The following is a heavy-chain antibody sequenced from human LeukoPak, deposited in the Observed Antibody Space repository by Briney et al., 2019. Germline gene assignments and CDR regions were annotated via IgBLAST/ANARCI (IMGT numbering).Heavy chain of an antibody. CDR1: GFTFSSYG. J-gene: IGHJ4*02. D-gene: IGHD6-19*01. CDR3: AKDRGSARDSVYYFDY. Sequence: GGSLRLSCAASGFTFSSYGMHWVRQATGKGLEWVAFIRHDGSNKYYADSVKGRFTISRDNSKNTLYLQMNSLRAEDTAVYYCAKDRGSARDSVYYFDYWGQGTLVTVSS. CDR2: IRHDGSNK. V-gene: IGHV3-30*02.